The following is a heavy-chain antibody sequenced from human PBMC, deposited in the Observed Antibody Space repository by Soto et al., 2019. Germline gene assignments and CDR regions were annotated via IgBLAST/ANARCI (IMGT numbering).Heavy chain of an antibody. D-gene: IGHD3-9*01. Sequence: PGGSLRLSCVASGIAFPSYAVGWVRQAPGKGLEWVSAIGGDASKTYYADSVKGRFSISRDNSKSTVHLQMNSLRAEDTAVYFCAKLLYYDILTGYDAFDIWGQGTMVTVSS. V-gene: IGHV3-23*01. J-gene: IGHJ3*02. CDR3: AKLLYYDILTGYDAFDI. CDR2: IGGDASKT. CDR1: GIAFPSYA.